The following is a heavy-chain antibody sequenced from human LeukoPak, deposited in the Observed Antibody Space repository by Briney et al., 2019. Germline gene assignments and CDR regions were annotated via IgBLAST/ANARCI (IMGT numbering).Heavy chain of an antibody. CDR1: GFTFSSYA. CDR2: ISGSGGST. D-gene: IGHD5-12*01. CDR3: AKREYSGYDSSFFFDY. V-gene: IGHV3-23*01. J-gene: IGHJ4*02. Sequence: GGPLRLSCAASGFTFSSYAMSWVRQAPGKGLEWVSAISGSGGSTYYADSVKGRFTISRDNSKNTLYLQMNSLRAEDTAVYYCAKREYSGYDSSFFFDYWGQGTLVTVSS.